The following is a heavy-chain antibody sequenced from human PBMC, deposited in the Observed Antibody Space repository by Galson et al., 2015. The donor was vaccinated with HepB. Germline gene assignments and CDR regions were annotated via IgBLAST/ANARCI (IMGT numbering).Heavy chain of an antibody. D-gene: IGHD3-3*01. CDR3: ARDNWRNRVFLGAFDI. CDR2: ISSSSSYI. CDR1: GFTFSSYS. Sequence: SLRLSCAASGFTFSSYSMNWVRQAPGKGLEWVSSISSSSSYIYYADSVKGRFTISRDNAKNSLYLQMNSLRAEDTAVYYCARDNWRNRVFLGAFDIWGQGTMVTVSS. J-gene: IGHJ3*02. V-gene: IGHV3-21*01.